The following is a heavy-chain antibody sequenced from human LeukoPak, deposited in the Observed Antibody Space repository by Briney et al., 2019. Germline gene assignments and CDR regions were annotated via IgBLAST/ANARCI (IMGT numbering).Heavy chain of an antibody. V-gene: IGHV3-15*01. J-gene: IGHJ4*02. CDR3: TTEWIQLWSNIDY. Sequence: GGSLRLSCAASGFTFSNAWMSWVRQAPGKGLEWVGRIKSKTDGGTTDYAAPVKGRFTISRDDSKNTLYLQMNSLKTEDTAVYYCTTEWIQLWSNIDYWGQGTLVTVSS. D-gene: IGHD5-18*01. CDR1: GFTFSNAW. CDR2: IKSKTDGGTT.